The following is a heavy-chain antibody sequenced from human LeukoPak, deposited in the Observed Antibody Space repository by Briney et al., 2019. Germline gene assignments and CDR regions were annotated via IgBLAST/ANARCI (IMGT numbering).Heavy chain of an antibody. D-gene: IGHD2-2*01. CDR1: GFTFTSYA. Sequence: GGSLRLSCAASGFTFTSYAMSWVRQAPGKGLEWVSAISGSAGSTYYADSVKGRFTIARDNSKNTLYLQMNSLRAEDTAVYYCAKEADLIVVVPATTDYWGQGTLVTVSS. J-gene: IGHJ4*02. V-gene: IGHV3-23*01. CDR2: ISGSAGST. CDR3: AKEADLIVVVPATTDY.